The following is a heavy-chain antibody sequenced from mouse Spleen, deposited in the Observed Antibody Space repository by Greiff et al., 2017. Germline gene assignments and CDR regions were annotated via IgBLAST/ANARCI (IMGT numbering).Heavy chain of an antibody. J-gene: IGHJ1*01. CDR1: GFTFRDYG. D-gene: IGHD1-1*01. CDR2: ISNLAYSI. CDR3: ARVNYEGYFDV. Sequence: EVMLVESGGGLVKPGGSPKLSCAASGFTFRDYGMAWVRQAPGKGPEWVAFISNLAYSIYYADTVTGRFTISRENAKNTLYLEMSSLRSEDTAMYYCARVNYEGYFDVWGAGTTVTVSS. V-gene: IGHV5-15*04.